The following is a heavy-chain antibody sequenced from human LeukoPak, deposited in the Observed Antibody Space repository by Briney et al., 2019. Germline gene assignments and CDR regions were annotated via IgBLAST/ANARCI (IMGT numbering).Heavy chain of an antibody. J-gene: IGHJ4*02. Sequence: SETLSLTCTVSGGSISSYYWSWIRQPPGKGLEWIGYIYYSGSTNYNPPLKSRVTISVDTSKNQFSLKLSSVTAADTAVYYCARSSGVIAIFDYWGQGTLVTVSS. V-gene: IGHV4-59*08. CDR3: ARSSGVIAIFDY. D-gene: IGHD3-16*02. CDR2: IYYSGST. CDR1: GGSISSYY.